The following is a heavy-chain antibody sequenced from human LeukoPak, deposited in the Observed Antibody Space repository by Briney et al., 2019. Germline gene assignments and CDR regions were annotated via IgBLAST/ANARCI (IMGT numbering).Heavy chain of an antibody. CDR2: INWNGGST. J-gene: IGHJ4*02. Sequence: GGSLRLSCAASGFTFDDYGMSWVRQAPGKGLEWVSGINWNGGSTGYADSVKGRFTISRDNAKNSLFLQMNSLRAEDTAMYYCARDWMLFHRPDYWGQGTLVTVSS. V-gene: IGHV3-20*04. CDR1: GFTFDDYG. D-gene: IGHD2-21*01. CDR3: ARDWMLFHRPDY.